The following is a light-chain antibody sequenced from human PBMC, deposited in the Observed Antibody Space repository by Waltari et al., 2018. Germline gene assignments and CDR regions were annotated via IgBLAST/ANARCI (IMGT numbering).Light chain of an antibody. CDR2: EVS. J-gene: IGLJ2*01. CDR3: NSYAGSNSVL. CDR1: SSDVGCYHF. Sequence: QSALTQPPSPSGSPGQSVTISCTGTSSDVGCYHFVSWYQQHPGKAPKLMIDEVSKRPSGVPDRFSGSKSGNTAYLTVSGLQAEDEADYYCNSYAGSNSVLFGGGTKLTVL. V-gene: IGLV2-8*01.